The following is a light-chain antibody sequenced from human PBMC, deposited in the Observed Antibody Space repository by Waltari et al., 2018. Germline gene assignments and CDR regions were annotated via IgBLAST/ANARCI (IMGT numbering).Light chain of an antibody. J-gene: IGLJ1*01. CDR3: ASWDESHYV. V-gene: IGLV1-47*01. CDR2: RNN. CDR1: HSNLGSHY. Sequence: QSVLTQPPSASETPGQRVTISRSGSHSNLGSHYLYWYQQPPGSAPKLLIYRNNLRPSGVPDRFSASKYGTLASLVISGLRSEDEGVYYCASWDESHYVFGGGTTVTVL.